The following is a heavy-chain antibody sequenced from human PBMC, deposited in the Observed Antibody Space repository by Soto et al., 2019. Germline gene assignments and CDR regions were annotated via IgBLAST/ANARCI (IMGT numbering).Heavy chain of an antibody. CDR3: ARRRGDGFFDY. CDR2: IYYSGST. V-gene: IGHV4-59*01. CDR1: GGSISSYY. Sequence: SETLSLTCTVSGGSISSYYWSWIRQPPGKGLEWIGYIYYSGSTNYNPSLKSRVTISIDTSKNQFSLKLSSVTAADTAFYYCARRRGDGFFDYWGQGTQVTVSS. D-gene: IGHD3-3*01. J-gene: IGHJ4*02.